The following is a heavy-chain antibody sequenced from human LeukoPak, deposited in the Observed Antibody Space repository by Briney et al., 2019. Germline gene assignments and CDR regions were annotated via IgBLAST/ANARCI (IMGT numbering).Heavy chain of an antibody. J-gene: IGHJ4*02. Sequence: GGSLRLSCAASGFTFSSYWMHWVRQAPGKGLVWVSLINSDGSSTRYADSVKGRFTISRDNAKNTLYLQMNSLRAEDTAVYYCASEMATTDYWGQGTLLTVSS. CDR3: ASEMATTDY. CDR2: INSDGSST. V-gene: IGHV3-74*01. CDR1: GFTFSSYW. D-gene: IGHD5-24*01.